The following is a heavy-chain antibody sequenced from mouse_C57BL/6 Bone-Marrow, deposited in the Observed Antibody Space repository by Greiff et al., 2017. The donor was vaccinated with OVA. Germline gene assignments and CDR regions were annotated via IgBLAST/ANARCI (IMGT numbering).Heavy chain of an antibody. CDR3: ARDAGDGSYFDY. J-gene: IGHJ2*01. Sequence: MLVESGGGLVQSGRSLRLSCATSGFTFSDFYMEWVRQAPGTGLEWFAASRNKANDYTTEYSASVKGRFIVSRDTSHSILYLQMNALVAEDTAIYYCARDAGDGSYFDYWGQGTTLTVSS. D-gene: IGHD2-3*01. V-gene: IGHV7-1*01. CDR1: GFTFSDFY. CDR2: SRNKANDYTT.